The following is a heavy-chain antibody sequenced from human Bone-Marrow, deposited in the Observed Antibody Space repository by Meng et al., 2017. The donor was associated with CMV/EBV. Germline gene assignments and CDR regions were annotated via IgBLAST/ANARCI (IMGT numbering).Heavy chain of an antibody. CDR3: VRDLSDCGGSCYSHDFDH. CDR1: ISSRSYF. J-gene: IGHJ4*02. V-gene: IGHV4-39*07. CDR2: ISYSGST. D-gene: IGHD2-21*02. Sequence: ISSRSYFWGWIRQPPGKGPEWIGSISYSGSTHNNPSLESRVTISVDTSKNQFSLKLRSVTAADTAMYYCVRDLSDCGGSCYSHDFDHWGQGTLVTVSS.